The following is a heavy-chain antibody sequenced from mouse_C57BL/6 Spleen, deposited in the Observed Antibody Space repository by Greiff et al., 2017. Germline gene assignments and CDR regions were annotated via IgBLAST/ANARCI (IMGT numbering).Heavy chain of an antibody. CDR2: IYPRSGNT. D-gene: IGHD1-1*01. V-gene: IGHV1-81*01. J-gene: IGHJ3*01. Sequence: QVQLKESGAELARPGASVKLSCKASGYTFTSYGISWVKQRTGQGLEWIGEIYPRSGNTYYNAKFKGKATLTADKSSSTAYMELRSLTSEDSAVYCCAGLITTVVRGFAYWGQGTLVTVSA. CDR1: GYTFTSYG. CDR3: AGLITTVVRGFAY.